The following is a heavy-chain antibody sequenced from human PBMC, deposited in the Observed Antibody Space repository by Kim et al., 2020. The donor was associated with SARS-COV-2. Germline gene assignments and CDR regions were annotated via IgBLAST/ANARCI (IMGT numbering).Heavy chain of an antibody. CDR3: AREAFKTGYVYWFDP. CDR2: INPNSGGT. Sequence: ASVKVSCKASGYTFTGYYMHWVRQAPGQGLEWMGWINPNSGGTNYAQKFQGRVTMTRDTSISTAYMELSRLRSDDTAVYYCAREAFKTGYVYWFDPWGQGTLFTVSS. V-gene: IGHV1-2*02. D-gene: IGHD5-12*01. CDR1: GYTFTGYY. J-gene: IGHJ5*02.